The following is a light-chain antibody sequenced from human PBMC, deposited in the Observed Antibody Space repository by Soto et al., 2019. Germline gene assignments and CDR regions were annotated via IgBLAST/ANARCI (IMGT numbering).Light chain of an antibody. V-gene: IGKV3-15*01. Sequence: EIVMTQSPATLSVSPGERATLSCRASQSVSSNLAWHQQKPGQAPRILMYDASTRATGISARFSGSGSGTEFTLTISRLEPEDFAVYYCQQYGSSPITFGQGTRLEIK. CDR3: QQYGSSPIT. CDR1: QSVSSN. J-gene: IGKJ5*01. CDR2: DAS.